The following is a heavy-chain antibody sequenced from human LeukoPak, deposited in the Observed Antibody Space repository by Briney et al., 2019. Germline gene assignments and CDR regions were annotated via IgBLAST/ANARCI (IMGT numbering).Heavy chain of an antibody. J-gene: IGHJ3*02. D-gene: IGHD6-13*01. CDR1: GGTFSSYA. Sequence: VASVKVSCKASGGTFSSYAISWVRQAPGQGLEWMGGIIPIFGTANYAQKFQGRVTITTDESTSTAYMELSSLRSEDTAVYYCAGYKGIAAAGDAFDIWGQGTMVTVSS. CDR2: IIPIFGTA. CDR3: AGYKGIAAAGDAFDI. V-gene: IGHV1-69*05.